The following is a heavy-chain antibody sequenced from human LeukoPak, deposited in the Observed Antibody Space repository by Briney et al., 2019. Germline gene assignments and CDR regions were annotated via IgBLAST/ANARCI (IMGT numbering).Heavy chain of an antibody. CDR1: GGSINNYY. Sequence: SETLSLTCTVSGGSINNYYWSWIRQPPGKGLEWIGYIYYTGSTNYNPSLKSRVTISVDTSKSHFSLKMGTLTAADTAVYYCARHRGSGYPYFDYWGQGTLVTVSS. CDR3: ARHRGSGYPYFDY. CDR2: IYYTGST. D-gene: IGHD3-22*01. V-gene: IGHV4-59*01. J-gene: IGHJ4*02.